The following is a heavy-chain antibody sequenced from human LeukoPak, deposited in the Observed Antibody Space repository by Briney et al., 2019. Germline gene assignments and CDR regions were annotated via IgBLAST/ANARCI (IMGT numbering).Heavy chain of an antibody. CDR2: TSGSGGAT. V-gene: IGHV3-23*01. D-gene: IGHD1-26*01. Sequence: GGSLRLSCVASGFTFSSYAMGWVRQAPGKGLEWVSFTSGSGGATYYADSVKGRFTISRDNTKNTLYLQMNSLRDEDTAVYYCARRVGGANNFDYWGQGTLVTVSS. CDR3: ARRVGGANNFDY. CDR1: GFTFSSYA. J-gene: IGHJ4*02.